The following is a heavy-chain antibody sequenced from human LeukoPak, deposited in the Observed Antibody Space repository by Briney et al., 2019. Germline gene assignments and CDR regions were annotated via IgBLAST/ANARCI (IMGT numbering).Heavy chain of an antibody. J-gene: IGHJ4*02. CDR2: FDPEDGET. D-gene: IGHD2-2*02. CDR1: GYTLTELS. CDR3: ATNPPYCSSTSCCTYRRYYFDY. V-gene: IGHV1-24*01. Sequence: ASVKVSCKVSGYTLTELSMHWVRQAPGKGLEWMGGFDPEDGETIYAQKFQGRVTMTEDTSTDTAYMELSSLRSEDTAVYYCATNPPYCSSTSCCTYRRYYFDYWGQGTLVTVSS.